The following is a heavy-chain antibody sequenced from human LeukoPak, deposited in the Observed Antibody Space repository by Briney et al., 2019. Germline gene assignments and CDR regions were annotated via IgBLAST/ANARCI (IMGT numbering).Heavy chain of an antibody. CDR1: GYSFTGSY. CDR3: ARGGDSSGETIDY. J-gene: IGHJ4*02. D-gene: IGHD3-22*01. CDR2: ISAYNGNT. V-gene: IGHV1-18*01. Sequence: ASVKVSCKASGYSFTGSYMHWVRQAPGQGLEWMGWISAYNGNTNYAQKLQGRVTMTTDTSTSTAYMELRSLRSDDTAVYYCARGGDSSGETIDYWGQGTLVTVSS.